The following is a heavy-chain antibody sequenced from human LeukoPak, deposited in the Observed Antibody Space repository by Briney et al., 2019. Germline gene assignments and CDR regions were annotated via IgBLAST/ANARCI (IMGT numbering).Heavy chain of an antibody. CDR2: IYYSVRT. J-gene: IGHJ6*03. D-gene: IGHD5-24*01. CDR3: ARTGDGYNYYNYYYMDV. V-gene: IGHV4-59*11. CDR1: GASISSHY. Sequence: PSETLSLTCSVSGASISSHYWSWIRQPPGKGLEWIGYIYYSVRTNYNPSLKSRVTISVDMPNNQFSLTMSSVTAADTAVYYCARTGDGYNYYNYYYMDVWGKGTTVTVTS.